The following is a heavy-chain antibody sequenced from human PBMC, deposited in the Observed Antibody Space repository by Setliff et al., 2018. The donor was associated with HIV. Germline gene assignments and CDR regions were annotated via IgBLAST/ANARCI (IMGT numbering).Heavy chain of an antibody. CDR2: IIPAFGTA. V-gene: IGHV1-69*13. CDR3: ARGRRVVPAAESNWFDP. D-gene: IGHD2-2*01. Sequence: LVKVSCKTSGGTFSSYAVSWVRQAPGQGLEWMGGIIPAFGTANYAQKFQGRVTITADELTGTAYMDLTNLRPEDTAVYYCARGRRVVPAAESNWFDPWGQGTLVTVSS. J-gene: IGHJ5*02. CDR1: GGTFSSYA.